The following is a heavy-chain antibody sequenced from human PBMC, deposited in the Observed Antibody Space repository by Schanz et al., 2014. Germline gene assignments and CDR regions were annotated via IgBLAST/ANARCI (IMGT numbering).Heavy chain of an antibody. J-gene: IGHJ4*02. D-gene: IGHD1-26*01. CDR1: GFTVSSNY. CDR3: AKEGSIYWDRSVDY. Sequence: VQLVESGGGVVQPGGSLRLSCAASGFTVSSNYMSWVRQAPGKGLEWVSAISGSGGDTYYADSVKGRFTISRDNSKNTLYLQMNSLRPEDTAVYYCAKEGSIYWDRSVDYWGQGTLVTVSS. V-gene: IGHV3-23*04. CDR2: ISGSGGDT.